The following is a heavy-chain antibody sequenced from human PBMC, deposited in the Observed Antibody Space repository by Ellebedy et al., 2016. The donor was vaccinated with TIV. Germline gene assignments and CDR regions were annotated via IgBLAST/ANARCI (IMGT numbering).Heavy chain of an antibody. CDR3: ARDSPDYGDYGVS. CDR1: GFTVSSNY. D-gene: IGHD4-17*01. Sequence: PGGSLRLSCAASGFTVSSNYMSWVRQAPGKGLEWVSVIYSGGSTYYADSVKGRFTISRDNSKNTLYLQMNSLRAEDTAVYYCARDSPDYGDYGVSWGQGTLVTVSS. V-gene: IGHV3-53*01. J-gene: IGHJ5*02. CDR2: IYSGGST.